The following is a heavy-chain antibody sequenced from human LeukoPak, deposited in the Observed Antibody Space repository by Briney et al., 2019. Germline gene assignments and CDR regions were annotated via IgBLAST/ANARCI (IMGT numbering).Heavy chain of an antibody. CDR1: GGTFTNFA. Sequence: ASVKVSCXASGGTFTNFAFNWVRQAPGQGLEWMARIIPIYDSAHYAQRFQGRITITTDESSTTAYMTLSSLTSDDTAVYYCASQDASIYSESSGSPTYSDWGQGTLVTVSS. CDR3: ASQDASIYSESSGSPTYSD. D-gene: IGHD3-22*01. CDR2: IIPIYDSA. V-gene: IGHV1-69*05. J-gene: IGHJ4*02.